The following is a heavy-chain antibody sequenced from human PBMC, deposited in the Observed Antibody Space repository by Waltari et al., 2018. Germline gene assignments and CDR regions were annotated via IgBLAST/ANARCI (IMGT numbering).Heavy chain of an antibody. CDR1: GYTFNDYY. J-gene: IGHJ4*02. D-gene: IGHD6-19*01. CDR3: ARGGGVTVPGFDF. CDR2: VNPGSGCT. V-gene: IGHV1-2*02. Sequence: QVQLVQSGAEVKTPGASVKVSCQAFGYTFNDYYIHWVRQGPGQGLEGMGLVNPGSGCTNYAQNFQGRVTMTRGTSITTFYMELSSLKYEDTAIYYCARGGGVTVPGFDFWGQGNLVTVSS.